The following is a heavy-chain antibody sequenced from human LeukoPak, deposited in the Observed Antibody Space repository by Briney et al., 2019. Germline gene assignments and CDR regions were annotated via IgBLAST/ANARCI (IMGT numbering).Heavy chain of an antibody. Sequence: SETLSLTCTVSGGSISSYYWSWIRQPPGKGLEWIGYIYYSGSTNYNPSLKSRVTMSVDTSKNQFSLKLSSVTAADTAVYYCARDSASSSFDYWGQGTLVTVSS. CDR3: ARDSASSSFDY. V-gene: IGHV4-59*12. J-gene: IGHJ4*01. CDR1: GGSISSYY. D-gene: IGHD6-6*01. CDR2: IYYSGST.